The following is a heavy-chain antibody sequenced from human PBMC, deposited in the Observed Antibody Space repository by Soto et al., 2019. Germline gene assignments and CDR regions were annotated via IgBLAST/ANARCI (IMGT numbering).Heavy chain of an antibody. CDR3: ARGWGYDSNDYYYAY. CDR2: IIPIFGTA. J-gene: IGHJ4*02. CDR1: GGTFSRHA. D-gene: IGHD3-22*01. Sequence: QVQLVQSGAEVRKPGSSVKVSCKASGGTFSRHAISWVRQAPGQGLEWMGGIIPIFGTANHAQKFQGRVTIIADESPSTVSMELSSLRSEDTAMYYCARGWGYDSNDYYYAYWGQGTLVIVSS. V-gene: IGHV1-69*01.